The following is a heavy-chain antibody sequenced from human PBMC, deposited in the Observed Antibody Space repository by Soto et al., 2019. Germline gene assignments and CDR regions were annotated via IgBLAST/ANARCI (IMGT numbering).Heavy chain of an antibody. Sequence: QVQLQESGPGLVKPSETLSLTCTVSGGSISGYFWSWIRQPPGKGLEWIGYIYYSGSTNYNPSLKSRVTMSVDTSKNQFSLKLSSVIAADTAVYYCATQVVTSTDSWFDPWGQGTLVTVSS. D-gene: IGHD2-21*02. J-gene: IGHJ5*02. CDR3: ATQVVTSTDSWFDP. V-gene: IGHV4-59*08. CDR1: GGSISGYF. CDR2: IYYSGST.